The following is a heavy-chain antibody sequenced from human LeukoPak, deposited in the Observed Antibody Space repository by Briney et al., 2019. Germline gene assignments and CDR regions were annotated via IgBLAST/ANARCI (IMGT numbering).Heavy chain of an antibody. CDR3: ARGLRIAARPGGYYYGMDV. Sequence: SETLSLTCAVYGGSFSGYYWSWIRQPPGKGLEWIGEINHSGSTNYNPSLKSRVTISVDTSKNQFSLKLSSVTAADTAVYYCARGLRIAARPGGYYYGMDVWGQGTTVTVSS. J-gene: IGHJ6*02. CDR1: GGSFSGYY. D-gene: IGHD6-6*01. V-gene: IGHV4-34*01. CDR2: INHSGST.